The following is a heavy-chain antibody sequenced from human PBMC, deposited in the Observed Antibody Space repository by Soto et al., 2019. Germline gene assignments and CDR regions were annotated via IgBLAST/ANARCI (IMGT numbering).Heavy chain of an antibody. Sequence: EVQLVESGGGLVQPGGSLSLSCAASGFTFSTFSMNWVRQAPGRGLEWISYISAGGRPISYADSVKGRFTISRDNAKNSLYLQMDSLRADDTALYYCARDVSPGSSSLYLDAFDIWGQGTMVTVSS. D-gene: IGHD6-13*01. CDR1: GFTFSTFS. J-gene: IGHJ3*02. V-gene: IGHV3-48*01. CDR3: ARDVSPGSSSLYLDAFDI. CDR2: ISAGGRPI.